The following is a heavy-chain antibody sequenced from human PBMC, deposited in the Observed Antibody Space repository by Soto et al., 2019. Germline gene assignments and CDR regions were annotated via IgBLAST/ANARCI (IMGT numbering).Heavy chain of an antibody. CDR3: AREPYGYSQYFEY. D-gene: IGHD5-18*01. Sequence: QVQLVESGGGMVQPGTSLRLSCAASGFTFNSLSLHWVRQRPDKGLEWVAVISHDGRVTFYADFVKGRFTVSRDNSKNTIYLQVNSLRAEDTAVYYCAREPYGYSQYFEYWGQGTLVTVS. CDR2: ISHDGRVT. J-gene: IGHJ4*02. V-gene: IGHV3-30*04. CDR1: GFTFNSLS.